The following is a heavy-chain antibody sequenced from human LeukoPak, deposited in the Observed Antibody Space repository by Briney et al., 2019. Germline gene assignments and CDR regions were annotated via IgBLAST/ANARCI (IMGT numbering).Heavy chain of an antibody. V-gene: IGHV3-66*01. CDR1: GFTVSSNY. J-gene: IGHJ5*02. D-gene: IGHD3-10*01. Sequence: GGSLRLSCAASGFTVSSNYMSWVRQAPGKGLEWVSVIYSGGSTYYADSVKGRFTISRDNSKNTLYLQMNSLRAEDTAVYYCARSPEKGVWGLNWFDPWGQGTLVTVSS. CDR3: ARSPEKGVWGLNWFDP. CDR2: IYSGGST.